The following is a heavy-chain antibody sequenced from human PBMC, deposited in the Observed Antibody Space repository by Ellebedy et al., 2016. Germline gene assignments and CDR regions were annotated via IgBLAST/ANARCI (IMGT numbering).Heavy chain of an antibody. CDR1: GGSMSSYY. CDR2: VDDSGSP. CDR3: ARSPHYDILSGLDS. J-gene: IGHJ4*02. D-gene: IGHD3-9*01. Sequence: SETLSLXCSVSGGSMSSYYWNWIRQPPGKGLEWIGYVDDSGSPIYNASLGSRVTMSVDTSKNQFSLNLSSVTAADTAIYFCARSPHYDILSGLDSWGRGTLVTVSS. V-gene: IGHV4-59*01.